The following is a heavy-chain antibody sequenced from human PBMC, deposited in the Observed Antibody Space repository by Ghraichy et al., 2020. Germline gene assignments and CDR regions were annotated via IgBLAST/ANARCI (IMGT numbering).Heavy chain of an antibody. CDR2: IGGKGGPT. CDR3: AKAWGYCSGGACPSYNWFDP. D-gene: IGHD2-15*01. CDR1: GFTFSNYA. V-gene: IGHV3-23*01. J-gene: IGHJ5*02. Sequence: GSLRPSCAGSGFTFSNYAMSWVRQAPGKGLEWVSTIGGKGGPTYYADSVKGRFTISRDNSKNTLYLQMNSLRVEDTAVYYCAKAWGYCSGGACPSYNWFDPWGQGTLVTVSS.